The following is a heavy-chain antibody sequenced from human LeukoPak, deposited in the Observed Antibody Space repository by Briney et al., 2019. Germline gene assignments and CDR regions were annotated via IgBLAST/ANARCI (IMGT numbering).Heavy chain of an antibody. D-gene: IGHD2-2*01. V-gene: IGHV3-21*01. CDR2: IGSSGGYI. CDR3: TVSETCTSTSCHTDWFDA. J-gene: IGHJ5*02. CDR1: GFDFSSYS. Sequence: LGGSLRLSCEGSGFDFSSYSMNWVRQAPGKGLEWVSSIGSSGGYISYADSVKGRFTISRDNANHSLYLQMNRLTAEDTAVYFCTVSETCTSTSCHTDWFDAWGRGILVTVSS.